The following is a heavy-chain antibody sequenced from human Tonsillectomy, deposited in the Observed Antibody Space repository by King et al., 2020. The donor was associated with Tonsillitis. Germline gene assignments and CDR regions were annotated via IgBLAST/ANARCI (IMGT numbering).Heavy chain of an antibody. CDR2: IYYSGST. CDR3: AREDGDYYYMDV. J-gene: IGHJ6*03. D-gene: IGHD5-24*01. CDR1: GGSIKSYY. V-gene: IGHV4-59*01. Sequence: QLQESGPGLVKPSETLSLTCTVSGGSIKSYYWSWIRQPPGKGLEWIGYIYYSGSTKYNPSLKSRVTISVDTSKNQFPLKLSSVTAADTAVYYCAREDGDYYYMDVWGKGTTVTVSS.